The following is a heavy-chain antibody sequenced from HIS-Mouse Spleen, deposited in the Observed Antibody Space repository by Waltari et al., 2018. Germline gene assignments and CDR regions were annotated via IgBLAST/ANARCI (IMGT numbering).Heavy chain of an antibody. Sequence: QVQLVQSGAEVKKPGASVKVSCKASGYTFTGYYLHWVRQAPGQGLEWKGLINPNSGGTNYAQKFQARVTMTRDTSISTAYMELSRLRSDDTAVYYCARDLGYCSSTSCYCLDYWGQGTLVTVSS. CDR3: ARDLGYCSSTSCYCLDY. CDR1: GYTFTGYY. V-gene: IGHV1-2*02. D-gene: IGHD2-2*01. J-gene: IGHJ4*02. CDR2: INPNSGGT.